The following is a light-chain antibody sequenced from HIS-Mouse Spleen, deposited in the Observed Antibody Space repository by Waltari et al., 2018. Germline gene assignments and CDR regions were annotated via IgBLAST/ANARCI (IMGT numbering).Light chain of an antibody. Sequence: AIRMTQSPSSLSASTGDRVTITCRASQGISSYLAWYQQKPGKAPKLLIYAASTLQIGVPSRFSGSGSGTDFTLTISCLQSEEFATYYCQQYYSYPPWTFGQGTKVDIK. J-gene: IGKJ1*01. CDR1: QGISSY. CDR2: AAS. V-gene: IGKV1-8*01. CDR3: QQYYSYPPWT.